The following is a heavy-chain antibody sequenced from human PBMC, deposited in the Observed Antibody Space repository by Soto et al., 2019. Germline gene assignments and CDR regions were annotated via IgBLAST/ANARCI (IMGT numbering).Heavy chain of an antibody. CDR1: GYTFTNYA. CDR3: ARVSGYYLPDY. CDR2: INAGNGNT. V-gene: IGHV1-3*05. D-gene: IGHD5-12*01. J-gene: IGHJ4*02. Sequence: QVQLVQSGAEEKKPGASVKVSCKASGYTFTNYAMHWVRQAPGQRLEWMGWINAGNGNTKYSQKFQGRVTITRDTSASTAYMELSSLRSEDRAVYSCARVSGYYLPDYWGQGTLVTVSS.